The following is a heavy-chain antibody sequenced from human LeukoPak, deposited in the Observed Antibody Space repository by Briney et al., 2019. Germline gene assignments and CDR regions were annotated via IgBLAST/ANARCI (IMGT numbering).Heavy chain of an antibody. CDR1: GYTFTGYY. V-gene: IGHV1-2*02. CDR3: VRTWIQLWLYTFDV. J-gene: IGHJ3*01. CDR2: INPNSGGT. D-gene: IGHD5-18*01. Sequence: GASVKVSCKASGYTFTGYYMHWVRQAPGQGLEWMGWINPNSGGTNYAQKFQDRVTMTRDTSISTAYMELSRLRSDDTAVYYCVRTWIQLWLYTFDVWGQGTMVSVSS.